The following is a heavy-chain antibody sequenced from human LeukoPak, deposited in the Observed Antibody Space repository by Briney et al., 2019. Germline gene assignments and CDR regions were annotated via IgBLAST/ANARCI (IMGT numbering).Heavy chain of an antibody. Sequence: GGSLRLXCEASGFTFSSYSMNWVRRAPGKGLEWVSYISSSSSTIYYADSVKGRFTISRDNAKNSLYLQMNSLRAEDTAVYYCARLQKNDCSSTSCYINDYYYYYMDVWGKGTTVTVSS. D-gene: IGHD2-2*02. CDR2: ISSSSSTI. CDR1: GFTFSSYS. V-gene: IGHV3-48*01. CDR3: ARLQKNDCSSTSCYINDYYYYYMDV. J-gene: IGHJ6*03.